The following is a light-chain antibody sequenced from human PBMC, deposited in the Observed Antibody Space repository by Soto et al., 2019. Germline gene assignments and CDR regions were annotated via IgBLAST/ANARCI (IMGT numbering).Light chain of an antibody. CDR1: QSISSW. CDR2: KAS. V-gene: IGKV1-5*03. CDR3: HQYDSYPLT. Sequence: DIQMTQSPSTLSASVGDRVTITCRASQSISSWMAWYQRKPGKAPNLLIYKASTLESGVPSRFSGSGSGTEFTLTISSLQPDDFATYYCHQYDSYPLTFGGGTNVELK. J-gene: IGKJ4*01.